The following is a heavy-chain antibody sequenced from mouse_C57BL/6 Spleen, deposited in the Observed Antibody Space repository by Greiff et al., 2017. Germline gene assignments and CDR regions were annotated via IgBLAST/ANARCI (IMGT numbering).Heavy chain of an antibody. CDR3: ARSTTVARYFGV. CDR1: GYTFTDYY. Sequence: EVQLQQSGPELVKPGASVKISCKASGYTFTDYYMNWVKQSHGKSLEWIGDINPNNGGTSYNQKFKGKATLTVDKSSSTAYMELRSLTSEDSAVYYCARSTTVARYFGVWGTGTTVTVSS. CDR2: INPNNGGT. V-gene: IGHV1-26*01. D-gene: IGHD1-1*01. J-gene: IGHJ1*03.